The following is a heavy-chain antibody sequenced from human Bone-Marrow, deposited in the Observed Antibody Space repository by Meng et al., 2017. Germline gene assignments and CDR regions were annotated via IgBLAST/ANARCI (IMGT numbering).Heavy chain of an antibody. CDR1: GGSVSSGSSY. V-gene: IGHV4-61*01. J-gene: IGHJ4*02. CDR2: ISYSGST. Sequence: SETLSLTCTVSGGSVSSGSSYWNWIRQPPGKGLEWIGYISYSGSTNYNPSLKSRVTLLVDTSKNQFSLKLGSVTAADTAVYYCARQQGWSPFGYWGRGTLVTVSS. D-gene: IGHD2-15*01. CDR3: ARQQGWSPFGY.